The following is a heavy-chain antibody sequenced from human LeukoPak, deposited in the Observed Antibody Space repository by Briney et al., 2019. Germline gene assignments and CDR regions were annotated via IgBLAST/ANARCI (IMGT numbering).Heavy chain of an antibody. CDR2: ISYDGSNK. J-gene: IGHJ4*02. D-gene: IGHD6-13*01. Sequence: GGSLRLSCAASGFTFSSYAMHWVRQAPGKGLEWVAVISYDGSNKYYAGSVKGRFTISRDNSKNTLYLQMNSLRAEDTAVYYCARDTSGAAAGLLDYWGQGTLVTVSS. CDR3: ARDTSGAAAGLLDY. CDR1: GFTFSSYA. V-gene: IGHV3-30*01.